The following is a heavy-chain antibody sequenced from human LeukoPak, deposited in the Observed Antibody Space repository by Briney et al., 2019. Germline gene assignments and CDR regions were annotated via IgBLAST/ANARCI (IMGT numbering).Heavy chain of an antibody. D-gene: IGHD3-22*01. V-gene: IGHV4-59*01. J-gene: IGHJ3*02. CDR1: GGSISSYY. Sequence: SETLSLTCTVSGGSISSYYWSRIRQPPGKGLEWIRYIYYSGSTNYNPSLKSRVTISVDTSKNQFSLKLSSVTAADTAVYYCARGGLRVVVDDAFDIWGQGTMVTVSS. CDR2: IYYSGST. CDR3: ARGGLRVVVDDAFDI.